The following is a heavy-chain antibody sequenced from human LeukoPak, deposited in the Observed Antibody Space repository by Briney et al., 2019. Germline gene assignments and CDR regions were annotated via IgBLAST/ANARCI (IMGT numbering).Heavy chain of an antibody. Sequence: GSLRLSCTASGFTFSTYWMHWVRRGPGKGLMWVSRINSDGSSTSYADSVKGRFTISRDNAKNTLYLQMNRLRAEDTAVYYCARVVVGGSYLLDYWGQGTLVTVSS. J-gene: IGHJ4*02. V-gene: IGHV3-74*01. CDR3: ARVVVGGSYLLDY. CDR2: INSDGSST. D-gene: IGHD1-26*01. CDR1: GFTFSTYW.